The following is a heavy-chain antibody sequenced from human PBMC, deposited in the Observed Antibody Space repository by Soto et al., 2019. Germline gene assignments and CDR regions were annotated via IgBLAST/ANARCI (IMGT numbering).Heavy chain of an antibody. CDR2: IHHSGRT. J-gene: IGHJ3*02. CDR3: ARGECSSNYCFTRWALDI. D-gene: IGHD2-2*01. Sequence: SETLSLTCAVDGGSFSGYYWTWIRQTPGKGLEWIGEIHHSGRTNYNPSLKSRVSISADTSKTQFSLNLTSVTAADTAVYYCARGECSSNYCFTRWALDIWGQGTVVTVSS. CDR1: GGSFSGYY. V-gene: IGHV4-34*01.